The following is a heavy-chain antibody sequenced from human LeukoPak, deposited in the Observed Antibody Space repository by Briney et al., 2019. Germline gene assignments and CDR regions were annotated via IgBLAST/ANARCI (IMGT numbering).Heavy chain of an antibody. D-gene: IGHD2-2*01. V-gene: IGHV3-30*03. CDR2: ISYDGSNK. Sequence: GRSLRLSCAASGFTFSSYGMHWVRQAPGKGLEWVAVISYDGSNKYYADSVKGRFTISRDNSKNTLYLQMNSLRAEDTAVYYCARVLVVPAAMFDYWGQGTLVTVSS. J-gene: IGHJ4*02. CDR1: GFTFSSYG. CDR3: ARVLVVPAAMFDY.